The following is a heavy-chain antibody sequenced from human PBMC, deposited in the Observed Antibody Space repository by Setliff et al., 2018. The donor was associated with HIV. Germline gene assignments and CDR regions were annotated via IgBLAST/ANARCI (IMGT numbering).Heavy chain of an antibody. CDR2: INPSFGST. V-gene: IGHV1-46*01. CDR3: ATDRDATMVPGADY. J-gene: IGHJ4*02. Sequence: ASVKVSCKASGYTATDYYMHWVRRAPGHGLEWMGIINPSFGSTSYAQKFQGRVTMTRDTSTSTVFMELSSLNSEDTAVYYCATDRDATMVPGADYWGQGTLVTVS. CDR1: GYTATDYY. D-gene: IGHD3-10*01.